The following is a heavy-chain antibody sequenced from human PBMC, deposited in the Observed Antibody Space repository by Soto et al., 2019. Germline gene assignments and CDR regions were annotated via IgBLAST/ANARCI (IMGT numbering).Heavy chain of an antibody. CDR2: IIPISGTT. CDR3: ARGYCSGGNCYSGMDV. J-gene: IGHJ6*02. CDR1: GDTFSTHA. D-gene: IGHD2-15*01. Sequence: QVHLVQSGAEVKKPGSSVKVSCKASGDTFSTHAIIWVRQAPGHGLEWMGGIIPISGTTYYTQKFQGRLTITADEPTTTAFMELSSLKSEDTAVFYCARGYCSGGNCYSGMDVWGQGPMVTVSS. V-gene: IGHV1-69*01.